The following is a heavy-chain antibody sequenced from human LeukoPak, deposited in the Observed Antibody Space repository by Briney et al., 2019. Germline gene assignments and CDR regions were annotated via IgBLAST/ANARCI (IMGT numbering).Heavy chain of an antibody. CDR3: AKEGHYYDSSGYHPYYFDY. D-gene: IGHD3-22*01. J-gene: IGHJ4*02. Sequence: QSGGSLRLSCDASGFTLSNYAMNWVRQAPGKGLEWVSTISGSGGSTYYADSVKGRFTISRDNSKNTLYLQMNSLRAEDTAVYYCAKEGHYYDSSGYHPYYFDYWGQGTLVTVSS. V-gene: IGHV3-23*01. CDR2: ISGSGGST. CDR1: GFTLSNYA.